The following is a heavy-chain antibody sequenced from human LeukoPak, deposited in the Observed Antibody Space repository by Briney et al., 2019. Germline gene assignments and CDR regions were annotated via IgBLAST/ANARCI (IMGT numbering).Heavy chain of an antibody. CDR2: IYYSGST. CDR1: GGSISSSSYY. Sequence: SSETLSLTCTVSGGSISSSSYYWGWIRQPPGKGPEWIGNIYYSGSTYYNPSLKSRVTISVDTSKNQFSLKLSSVTAADTAVYYCARVSGSWSDWSQGTLVTVSS. CDR3: ARVSGSWSD. D-gene: IGHD3-10*01. J-gene: IGHJ4*02. V-gene: IGHV4-39*07.